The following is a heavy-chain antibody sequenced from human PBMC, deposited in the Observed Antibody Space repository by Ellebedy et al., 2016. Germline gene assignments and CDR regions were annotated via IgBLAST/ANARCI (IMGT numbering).Heavy chain of an antibody. J-gene: IGHJ5*02. CDR2: ISSSSSYI. V-gene: IGHV3-21*01. CDR1: GFTFSSYS. D-gene: IGHD1-26*01. Sequence: GGSLRLXCAASGFTFSSYSMNWVRQAPGKGLEWVSSISSSSSYIYYADSVKGRFTISRDNAKNSLYLQMNSLRAEDTAVYYCARLEAYSGSYDGKYNWFDPWGQGTLVTVSS. CDR3: ARLEAYSGSYDGKYNWFDP.